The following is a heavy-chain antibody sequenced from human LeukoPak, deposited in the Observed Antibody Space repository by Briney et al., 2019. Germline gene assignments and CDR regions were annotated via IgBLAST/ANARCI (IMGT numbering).Heavy chain of an antibody. CDR1: GYSISSGYY. V-gene: IGHV4-38-2*02. J-gene: IGHJ6*03. Sequence: SETLSLTCTVSGYSISSGYYWGWIRQPPGKGLEWIGSIYHSGSTNYNPSLKSRVTISVDTSKNQFSLKLSSVTAADKAVYYCPRLRGYSYRSGGYYYYMDVWGKGTTVTISS. CDR2: IYHSGST. D-gene: IGHD5-18*01. CDR3: PRLRGYSYRSGGYYYYMDV.